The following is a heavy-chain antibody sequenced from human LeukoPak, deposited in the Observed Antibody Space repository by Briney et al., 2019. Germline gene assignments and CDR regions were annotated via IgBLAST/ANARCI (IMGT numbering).Heavy chain of an antibody. D-gene: IGHD3-16*01. CDR2: IRYDGSNK. Sequence: PGGSLRLSCAASGFTFSSYGMHWVRQAPGKGLEWVALIRYDGSNKYYADSVKGRFTISRDNSKNTLYLQMNSLRAEDTAVYYCAKDITIRGVIDYYYYGMDVWGQGTTVTVSS. CDR1: GFTFSSYG. J-gene: IGHJ6*02. CDR3: AKDITIRGVIDYYYYGMDV. V-gene: IGHV3-30*02.